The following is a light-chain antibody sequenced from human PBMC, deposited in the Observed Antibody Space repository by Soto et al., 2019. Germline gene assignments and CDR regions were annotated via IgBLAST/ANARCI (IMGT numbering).Light chain of an antibody. CDR2: GAS. Sequence: DIHLTQSPSSLSAAVGDRVTITCRASQAILTYLNWFQQKAGKAPEVLNYGASSLRSGVPSRFTGSGSATDFTLTITSLQPEDAGTYFCQQTFSPAVTFGGGTKVDIK. CDR1: QAILTY. J-gene: IGKJ4*01. CDR3: QQTFSPAVT. V-gene: IGKV1-39*01.